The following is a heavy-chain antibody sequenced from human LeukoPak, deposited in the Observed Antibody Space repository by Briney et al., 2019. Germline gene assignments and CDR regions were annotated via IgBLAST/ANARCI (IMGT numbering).Heavy chain of an antibody. CDR1: GGTFSSYA. Sequence: ASVKVSCKASGGTFSSYAISWVRQAPGQGLEWMGRIIPIFGIANYAQKFQGRVTITADKSTSTAYMELSSLRAEDTAIYYCAQAVGYCQYGTCHRYFPHWGQGTLVTVSS. D-gene: IGHD2-15*01. CDR3: AQAVGYCQYGTCHRYFPH. J-gene: IGHJ1*01. V-gene: IGHV1-69*04. CDR2: IIPIFGIA.